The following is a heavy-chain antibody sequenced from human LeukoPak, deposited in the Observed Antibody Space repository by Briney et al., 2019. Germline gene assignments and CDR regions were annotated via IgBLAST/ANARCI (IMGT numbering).Heavy chain of an antibody. Sequence: GGSLRLSCAASGFTFSSYAMHWVRQAPGKGLEWVAVISYDGSNKYYADSVKGRFTISRDNSKNTPYLQMNSLRAEDTAVYYCSRVSGVATPDYYYYYMDGWGKGAKVTVSS. CDR3: SRVSGVATPDYYYYYMDG. CDR2: ISYDGSNK. J-gene: IGHJ6*03. CDR1: GFTFSSYA. V-gene: IGHV3-30-3*01. D-gene: IGHD5-12*01.